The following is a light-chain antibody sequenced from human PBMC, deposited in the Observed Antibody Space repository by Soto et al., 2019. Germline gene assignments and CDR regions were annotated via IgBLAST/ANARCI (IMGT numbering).Light chain of an antibody. CDR1: QSVSSY. CDR2: DAS. Sequence: EIVLTQSPATLSLSPGERATLSCRASQSVSSYLAWYQQKPGQAPRLLIYDASNRAAGIPARFSGSGSATDFSITIISLEPEDVAVYYCQQRSNWPPLTFGGGTKVEIK. V-gene: IGKV3-11*01. CDR3: QQRSNWPPLT. J-gene: IGKJ4*01.